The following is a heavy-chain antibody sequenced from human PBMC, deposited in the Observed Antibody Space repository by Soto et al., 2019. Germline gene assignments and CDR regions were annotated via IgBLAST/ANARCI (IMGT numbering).Heavy chain of an antibody. CDR2: ISSSSSYI. V-gene: IGHV3-21*01. CDR1: GFTFSSYS. Sequence: SLRLSCAASGFTFSSYSMNWVRQAPGKGLEWVSSISSSSSYIYYADSVKGRFTISRDNAKNSLYLQMNSPRAEDTAVYYCARDGGDIAAASPFDHWGQGTLVTVSS. D-gene: IGHD6-13*01. J-gene: IGHJ5*02. CDR3: ARDGGDIAAASPFDH.